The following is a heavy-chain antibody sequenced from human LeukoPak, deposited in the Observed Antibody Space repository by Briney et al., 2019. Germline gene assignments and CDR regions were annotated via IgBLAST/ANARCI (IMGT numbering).Heavy chain of an antibody. J-gene: IGHJ3*02. CDR2: ISGSGGST. D-gene: IGHD5-18*01. CDR1: GFTFSSYA. CDR3: AKDGKYSYGYKEALDI. V-gene: IGHV3-23*01. Sequence: GGSLRLSCAASGFTFSSYAMSWVRQAPGKGLEWVSAISGSGGSTYYADSVKGRFTISRDNSKNTLYLQMNSLRAEDTAVYYCAKDGKYSYGYKEALDIWGQGTMVTVSS.